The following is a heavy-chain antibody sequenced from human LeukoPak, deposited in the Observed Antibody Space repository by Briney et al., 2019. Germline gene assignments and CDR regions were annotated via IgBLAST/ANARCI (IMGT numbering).Heavy chain of an antibody. J-gene: IGHJ4*02. D-gene: IGHD3-22*01. CDR2: IDLDGDK. CDR3: ARIRYDSSGYYWFYFDY. CDR1: GFSLSTSGMC. V-gene: IGHV2-70*11. Sequence: SGPALVKPTQTLTLTCTFSGFSLSTSGMCVSWIRQPPGKALEWLARIDLDGDKYYCTSPKTRLTISNDTSKYQVVLTMPNMDPVDTATYYCARIRYDSSGYYWFYFDYWGQGTLVTVSS.